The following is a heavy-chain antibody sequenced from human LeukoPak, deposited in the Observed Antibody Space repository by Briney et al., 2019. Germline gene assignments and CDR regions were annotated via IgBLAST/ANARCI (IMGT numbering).Heavy chain of an antibody. CDR2: IYYSGST. V-gene: IGHV4-31*03. Sequence: SETLSLTCTVSGGSISSGGYYWSWIRQHPGKGLEWIGYIYYSGSTYYNPSLKSRVTISVDTSKNQFSLKLSSVTAADTAVYYCAREKDSSGYYSFDYWGQGTLVTVSS. CDR1: GGSISSGGYY. J-gene: IGHJ4*02. D-gene: IGHD3-22*01. CDR3: AREKDSSGYYSFDY.